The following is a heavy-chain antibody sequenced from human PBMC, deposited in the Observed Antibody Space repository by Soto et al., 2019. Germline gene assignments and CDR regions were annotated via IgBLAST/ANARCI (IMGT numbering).Heavy chain of an antibody. D-gene: IGHD3-3*01. CDR2: IYDGGST. CDR1: GGSISGGGYY. Sequence: SETLSLTCTVSGGSISGGGYYWSWLRQHPGRGLEWIGFIYDGGSTYYNPSLKSRVTISVDTSQNQFSLKLGSVTAADTAVYYCARDPNAIFYTWGQGTLVTVSS. V-gene: IGHV4-31*03. J-gene: IGHJ5*02. CDR3: ARDPNAIFYT.